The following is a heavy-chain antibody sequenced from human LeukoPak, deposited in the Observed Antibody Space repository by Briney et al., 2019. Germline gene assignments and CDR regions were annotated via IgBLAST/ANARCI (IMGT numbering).Heavy chain of an antibody. J-gene: IGHJ3*02. CDR1: GFTFSSYA. CDR2: ISGSGGST. Sequence: GGSLRLSCAASGFTFSSYAMSWVRQAPGKGLEWVSAISGSGGSTYYADFVKGRFTISRDNSKNTLYLQMNSLRAEDTAVYYXXXXXXXXXXXXXGYYPNDAFDIWGQGTMVTVSS. CDR3: XXXXXXXXXXXXGYYPNDAFDI. V-gene: IGHV3-23*01. D-gene: IGHD3-3*01.